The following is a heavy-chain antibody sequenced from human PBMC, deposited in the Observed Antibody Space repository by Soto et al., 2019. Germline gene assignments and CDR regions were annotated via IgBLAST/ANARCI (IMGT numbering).Heavy chain of an antibody. CDR2: IYWDDDK. J-gene: IGHJ3*02. CDR1: GFSLSTSGVG. V-gene: IGHV2-5*02. CDR3: ALTLNSYDSSGYSAFDI. D-gene: IGHD3-22*01. Sequence: QITLKESGPTLVKPTQTLTLTCTFSGFSLSTSGVGVGWIRQPPGKALEWLALIYWDDDKRYSPSLKSRLTITKDTSKNQVVLTMTNMDPVDTATYYCALTLNSYDSSGYSAFDIWGQGTMVTVSS.